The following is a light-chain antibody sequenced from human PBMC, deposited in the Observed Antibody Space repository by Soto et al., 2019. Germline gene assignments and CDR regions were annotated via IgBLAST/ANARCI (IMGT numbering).Light chain of an antibody. CDR3: ATWDSSLSAVV. J-gene: IGLJ2*01. CDR1: RSNIGNNY. V-gene: IGLV1-51*01. CDR2: DNN. Sequence: QSVLTQPPSVSAAPGQKVTVSCSGSRSNIGNNYVSWYQHLPGTAPKLLIYDNNKRPSGIPDRFSGSKSGTSATLGITGLQTGDEADYYCATWDSSLSAVVFGGGTKLTVL.